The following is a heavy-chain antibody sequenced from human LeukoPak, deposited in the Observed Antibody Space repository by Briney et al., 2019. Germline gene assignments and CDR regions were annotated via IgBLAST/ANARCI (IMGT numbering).Heavy chain of an antibody. CDR1: RFTFSNAW. D-gene: IGHD3-16*02. V-gene: IGHV3-15*01. CDR2: IKSNTDGGTT. J-gene: IGHJ4*02. CDR3: TTHFMVTFGGVIVRSIDY. Sequence: PGGSLRLSCAASRFTFSNAWMTWVRQAPGKGLEWVGRIKSNTDGGTTDYAAPVKGRFTISRDDSKNTLYLQMNSLKTEDTAVYYCTTHFMVTFGGVIVRSIDYWGQGTLVTVSS.